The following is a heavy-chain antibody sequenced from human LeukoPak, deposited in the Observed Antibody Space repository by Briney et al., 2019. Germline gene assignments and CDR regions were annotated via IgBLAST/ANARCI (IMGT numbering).Heavy chain of an antibody. CDR2: ISSSGTI. CDR1: GFTFSSYE. J-gene: IGHJ4*02. D-gene: IGHD1-26*01. CDR3: ARWGVGDY. Sequence: GRSLRLSCAASGFTFSSYEMNWVRQAPGKGLEWVSYISSSGTIYYADSVKGRFTISRDNAKNSLYLQMNSLRAEDTAVYYCARWGVGDYWGQGTLVTVSS. V-gene: IGHV3-48*03.